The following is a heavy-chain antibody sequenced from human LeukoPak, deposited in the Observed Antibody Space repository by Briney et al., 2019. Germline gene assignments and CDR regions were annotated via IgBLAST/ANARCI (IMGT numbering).Heavy chain of an antibody. Sequence: PSETLSLTCTVSGGSISSGSYYWSWIRQPAGRGLEWIGRIYTSGSTDYNPSLESRATISVDTSKNQFSLELSSVTAADTAVYYCARVLASSWYYFDYWGQGTLVTVSS. CDR2: IYTSGST. CDR3: ARVLASSWYYFDY. J-gene: IGHJ4*02. CDR1: GGSISSGSYY. D-gene: IGHD6-13*01. V-gene: IGHV4-61*02.